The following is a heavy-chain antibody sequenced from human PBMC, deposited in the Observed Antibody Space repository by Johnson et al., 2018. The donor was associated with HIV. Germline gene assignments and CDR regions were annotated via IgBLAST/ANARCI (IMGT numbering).Heavy chain of an antibody. CDR2: IYSGGST. CDR1: GFTVTSDY. CDR3: ARVRVDAFDI. J-gene: IGHJ3*02. Sequence: VQLVESGGGLVQPGGSLRLSCAASGFTVTSDYMSWVRQAPGKGLEWVSIIYSGGSTYYADSVKGRFTISRDNSKNTLHLQMSSLRPEDTAVYYCARVRVDAFDIWGQGTMVTVSS. V-gene: IGHV3-66*02.